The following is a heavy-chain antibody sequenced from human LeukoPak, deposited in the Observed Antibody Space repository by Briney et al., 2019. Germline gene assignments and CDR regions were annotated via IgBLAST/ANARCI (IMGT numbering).Heavy chain of an antibody. CDR1: GYTLTELS. J-gene: IGHJ4*02. Sequence: ASVKVSCTVSGYTLTELSMHWVRQAPGKGLEWMGGFNPEDGETIYAQKVQGRVTMTEDTSTDTAYMELSSLRAEGTAVYYCATERGIAAAGTRNYFDYWGQGTLVTVSS. CDR3: ATERGIAAAGTRNYFDY. V-gene: IGHV1-24*01. CDR2: FNPEDGET. D-gene: IGHD6-13*01.